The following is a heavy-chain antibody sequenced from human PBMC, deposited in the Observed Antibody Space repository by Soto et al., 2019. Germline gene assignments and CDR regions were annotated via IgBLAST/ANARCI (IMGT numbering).Heavy chain of an antibody. J-gene: IGHJ6*01. CDR2: LRAYNGNT. CDR1: GYTFTSYG. V-gene: IGHV1-18*01. CDR3: ARDLPRMDV. Sequence: QVQLVQSGAEVKKPGASVKDSCKASGYTFTSYGISWVRQAPGQGLEWMGWLRAYNGNTNYAQKHQGRVTMTTDTSTNTAYMELSRLLSADTGVYYCARDLPRMDVWGQGPTVTVSS.